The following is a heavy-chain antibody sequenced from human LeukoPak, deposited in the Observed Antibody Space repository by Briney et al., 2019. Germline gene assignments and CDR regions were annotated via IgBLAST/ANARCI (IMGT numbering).Heavy chain of an antibody. CDR2: ISSDGTTT. Sequence: GGSLRLSCAASGFPFSIYWMQWVRQASGEGLVWVSRISSDGTTTTYADSVKGRFTISRDNAKNTLYLEVRSLRAEDTAVYFCARDADGPGSLIDYWGQGTLVTVSS. V-gene: IGHV3-74*01. D-gene: IGHD2-8*01. J-gene: IGHJ4*02. CDR1: GFPFSIYW. CDR3: ARDADGPGSLIDY.